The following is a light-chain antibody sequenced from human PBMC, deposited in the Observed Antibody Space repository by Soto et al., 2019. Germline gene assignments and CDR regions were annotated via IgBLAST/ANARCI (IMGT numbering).Light chain of an antibody. V-gene: IGKV1-39*01. Sequence: DIQMTQSPSSLSASVGDRVTITCRASQSISSYLNWYQQKPGKAPKLLIYAASSLQSGVPSRFSGSGPRTDFTLTISSLQPEDFETYYCQQSYSTLLTFGPGTKVDIK. CDR3: QQSYSTLLT. CDR2: AAS. CDR1: QSISSY. J-gene: IGKJ3*01.